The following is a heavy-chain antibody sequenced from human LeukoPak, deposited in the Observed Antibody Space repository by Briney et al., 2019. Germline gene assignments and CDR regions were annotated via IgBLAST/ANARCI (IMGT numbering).Heavy chain of an antibody. CDR1: GFTSSSYE. J-gene: IGHJ5*02. CDR2: ISSSGSTI. V-gene: IGHV3-48*03. CDR3: ARGLSKTTVTTSGKGFDP. D-gene: IGHD4-17*01. Sequence: GGSLRLSCAASGFTSSSYEMNWVRQAPGKGLEWVSYISSSGSTIYYADSVKGRFTISRDNAKNSLYLQMNSLRAEDTAVYYCARGLSKTTVTTSGKGFDPWGQGTLVTVSS.